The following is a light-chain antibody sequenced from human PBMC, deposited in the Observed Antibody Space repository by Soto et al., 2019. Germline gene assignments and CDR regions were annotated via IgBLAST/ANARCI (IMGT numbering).Light chain of an antibody. Sequence: EIVLTQSPGTLSLSPGERATLSNRAPQSVSSSYLAWYQQKPGQAPRLLIYGASSRATGIPDRFSGGGSGTDFTLTISRLEPEDFAVYYCQQFSSYPLTFGGGTKVDIK. CDR1: QSVSSSY. V-gene: IGKV3-20*01. CDR2: GAS. CDR3: QQFSSYPLT. J-gene: IGKJ4*01.